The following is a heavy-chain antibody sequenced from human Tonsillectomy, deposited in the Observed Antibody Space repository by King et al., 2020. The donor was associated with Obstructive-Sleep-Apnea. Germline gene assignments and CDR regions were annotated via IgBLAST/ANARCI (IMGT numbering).Heavy chain of an antibody. CDR2: INSDGSRI. CDR1: GFTFSRYW. J-gene: IGHJ6*02. CDR3: ARDHGIAVVPARWGMDV. D-gene: IGHD2-2*01. Sequence: QLVQSGGGLVQPGGSLRLSCAASGFTFSRYWMHWVRQAPGKGRVWVSHINSDGSRISFADSVKGRFTPSRDNAKTTLYQQMNSLKVEDTVVYYCARDHGIAVVPARWGMDVWGQGTTVTVSS. V-gene: IGHV3-74*01.